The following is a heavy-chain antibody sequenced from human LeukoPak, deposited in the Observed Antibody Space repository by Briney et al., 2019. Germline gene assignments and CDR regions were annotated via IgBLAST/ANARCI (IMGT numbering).Heavy chain of an antibody. CDR2: ISSSSNYT. V-gene: IGHV3-11*06. J-gene: IGHJ5*02. CDR3: ARQGNNWFDP. CDR1: EFTFSSYG. Sequence: PGGSLRLSCAASEFTFSSYGMSWIRQAPEKGLEWVSYISSSSNYTNYADSVKGRFTISRDNAKNSLYLQMNSLTAEDTAVYYCARQGNNWFDPWGQGTLVTVSS.